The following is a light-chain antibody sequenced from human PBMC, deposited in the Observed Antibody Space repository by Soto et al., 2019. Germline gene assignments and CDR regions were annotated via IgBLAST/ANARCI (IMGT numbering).Light chain of an antibody. CDR1: SGHSSYA. CDR2: LDSDGSH. J-gene: IGLJ2*01. Sequence: QPVLTQSPSASASLGASVKLTCTLSSGHSSYAIAWHQQQPEKGPRYLMKLDSDGSHTKGDAIPDRFSGSSSGAERYLTISSLQSEDEADYYCQTWGTGIHVVFGGVTKLSVL. CDR3: QTWGTGIHVV. V-gene: IGLV4-69*01.